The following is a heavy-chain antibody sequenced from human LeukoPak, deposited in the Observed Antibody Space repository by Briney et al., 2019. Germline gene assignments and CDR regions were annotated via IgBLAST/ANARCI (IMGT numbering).Heavy chain of an antibody. Sequence: GGSLRLSCAASGFTVSSNYMSWVRQAPGTGLECVSVIDNGGNTYYADSVKGRFTISRDNSKNTLYLQMNSLRAEDTAVYYCAGDKTASGYYEFDYWGQGTLVTVSS. CDR2: IDNGGNT. V-gene: IGHV3-53*01. CDR1: GFTVSSNY. J-gene: IGHJ4*02. CDR3: AGDKTASGYYEFDY. D-gene: IGHD3-22*01.